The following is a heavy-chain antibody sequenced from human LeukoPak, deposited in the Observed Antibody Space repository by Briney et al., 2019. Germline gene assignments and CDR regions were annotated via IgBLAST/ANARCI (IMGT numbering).Heavy chain of an antibody. CDR1: GYSISSGYY. D-gene: IGHD6-19*01. CDR2: IYHSGST. CDR3: ARAWGIAVAGSWFDP. J-gene: IGHJ5*02. V-gene: IGHV4-38-2*01. Sequence: SETLPLTCAVSGYSISSGYYWGWIRQPPGKGLEWIGSIYHSGSTYYNPSLKSRVTISVDTSKNQFSLKLSSVTAADTAVYYCARAWGIAVAGSWFDPWGQGTLVTVSS.